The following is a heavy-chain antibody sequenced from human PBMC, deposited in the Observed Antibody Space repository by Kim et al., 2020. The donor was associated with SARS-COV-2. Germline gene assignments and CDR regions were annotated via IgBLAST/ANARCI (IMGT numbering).Heavy chain of an antibody. D-gene: IGHD7-27*01. CDR1: GYTFSSYA. CDR2: INAGNTNT. V-gene: IGHV1-3*01. J-gene: IGHJ6*02. Sequence: ASVKVSCKASGYTFSSYAVHWVRQAPGQRLEWMGWINAGNTNTKYSQNFQGRVTFTRDTSASTAYMELSSLRSEDTAVYYCARARSLGFYYGMDVWGQGTTVTVSS. CDR3: ARARSLGFYYGMDV.